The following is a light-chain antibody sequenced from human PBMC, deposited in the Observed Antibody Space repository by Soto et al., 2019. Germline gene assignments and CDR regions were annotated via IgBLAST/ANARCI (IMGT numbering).Light chain of an antibody. CDR1: QSVLYSSNNKNY. CDR2: WAS. J-gene: IGKJ1*01. Sequence: DIVMTQSPDSLAVSLGERATINCESSQSVLYSSNNKNYLAWYQQKPGQPPKLLIYWASTRESGVPDRFSGSGSGTDFTLTISSLQAEDVAVYYCQQYYRPWTFDQGTKVEIK. V-gene: IGKV4-1*01. CDR3: QQYYRPWT.